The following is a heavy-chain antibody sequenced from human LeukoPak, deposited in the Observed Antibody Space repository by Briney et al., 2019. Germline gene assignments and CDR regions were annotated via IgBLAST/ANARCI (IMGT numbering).Heavy chain of an antibody. CDR2: IKQNGSEN. CDR3: VRGGKYYYDSNGYYPHFDY. D-gene: IGHD3-22*01. J-gene: IGHJ4*02. Sequence: PGGSLRLSCAASGFPFSVYGMSWVRQAPGKGLEWVAHIKQNGSENTYMDSVKGRFTISRDNAENSFFLQMSSLRVEDTAVYYCVRGGKYYYDSNGYYPHFDYWGRGTLVTVSS. CDR1: GFPFSVYG. V-gene: IGHV3-7*01.